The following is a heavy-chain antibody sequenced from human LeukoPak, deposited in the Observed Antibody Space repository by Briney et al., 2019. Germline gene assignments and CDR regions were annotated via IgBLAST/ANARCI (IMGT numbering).Heavy chain of an antibody. Sequence: GGSLRLSCAASGFTFSSYSMNWVRQAPGKGLEWVSSISSSSSYIYYADPVKGRFTISRDNAKNSLYLQMNSLRAEDTAAYYCARVYYDSSGYYQLDYWGQGTLVTVSS. V-gene: IGHV3-21*01. CDR1: GFTFSSYS. CDR2: ISSSSSYI. CDR3: ARVYYDSSGYYQLDY. D-gene: IGHD3-22*01. J-gene: IGHJ4*02.